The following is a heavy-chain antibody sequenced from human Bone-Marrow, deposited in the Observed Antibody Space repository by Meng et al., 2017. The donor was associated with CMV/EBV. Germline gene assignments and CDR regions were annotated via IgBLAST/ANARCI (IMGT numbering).Heavy chain of an antibody. D-gene: IGHD2-15*01. CDR2: IFDSGST. CDR1: GSSISSTTYF. CDR3: ARPTAGTSATLIDY. J-gene: IGHJ4*02. V-gene: IGHV4-39*02. Sequence: SETLSLTCTVSGSSISSTTYFWVWIRQPPGKGLEWIGSIFDSGSTYYAPSLKGRVTISLNTSKNHFSLKLSSVTAADTAVYYCARPTAGTSATLIDYWGQGTLVTVSS.